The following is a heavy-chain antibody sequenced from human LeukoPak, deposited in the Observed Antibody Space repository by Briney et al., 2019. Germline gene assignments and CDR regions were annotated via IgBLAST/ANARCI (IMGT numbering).Heavy chain of an antibody. J-gene: IGHJ4*02. D-gene: IGHD5-24*01. CDR3: AKEGRSLQTY. CDR1: GFMFSSNW. V-gene: IGHV3-7*03. Sequence: QSGGSLRLSCAASGFMFSSNWMSWVRLAPGKGLEWVANIKEDGTETYYVDSVKGRSTISRDNAKNSLYLQMNSLRVEDTAVYYCAKEGRSLQTYWGQGTLVTVSS. CDR2: IKEDGTET.